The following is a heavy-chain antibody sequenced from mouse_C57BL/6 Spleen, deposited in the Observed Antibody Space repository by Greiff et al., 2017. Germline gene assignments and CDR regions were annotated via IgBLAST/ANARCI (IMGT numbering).Heavy chain of an antibody. J-gene: IGHJ2*01. CDR1: GYTFTSYW. Sequence: VQLQQPGAELVKPGASVKLSCKASGYTFTSYWMQWVKQRPGQGLEWIGEIDPSDSYTNYNQKFKGKATLTVDTSSSTAYMQLSSLTSEDSAVYYCARCYSNSYYFDYWGQGTTLTVSS. CDR2: IDPSDSYT. D-gene: IGHD2-5*01. CDR3: ARCYSNSYYFDY. V-gene: IGHV1-50*01.